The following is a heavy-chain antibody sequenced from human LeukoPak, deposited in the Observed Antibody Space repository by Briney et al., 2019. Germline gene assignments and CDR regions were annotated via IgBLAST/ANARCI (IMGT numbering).Heavy chain of an antibody. Sequence: GASVEVSCKASGGTFSSYAISWVRQAPGQGLEWMGGIIPIFGTANYAQKFQGRVTITADKSTSTAYMELSSLRSEDTAVYYCAREGPPQDIVVVPAAMSSPANWFDPWGQGTLVTVSS. V-gene: IGHV1-69*06. CDR1: GGTFSSYA. D-gene: IGHD2-2*01. J-gene: IGHJ5*02. CDR2: IIPIFGTA. CDR3: AREGPPQDIVVVPAAMSSPANWFDP.